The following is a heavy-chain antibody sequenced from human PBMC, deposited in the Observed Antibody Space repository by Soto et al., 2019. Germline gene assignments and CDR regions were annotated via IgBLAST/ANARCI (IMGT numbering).Heavy chain of an antibody. CDR2: ISGGGGST. D-gene: IGHD6-19*01. CDR1: GFTFSNYA. Sequence: EVQLLESGGRLVQPGGSLRLSCAASGFTFSNYAMSWVRQAPGKGLEWVTAISGGGGSTYYADSVKGRFTISRDNSKNTLYLQMNSLRAEDTAVYYCAKGPTGYSSGWYPSWGQGTLVTVSS. CDR3: AKGPTGYSSGWYPS. V-gene: IGHV3-23*01. J-gene: IGHJ4*02.